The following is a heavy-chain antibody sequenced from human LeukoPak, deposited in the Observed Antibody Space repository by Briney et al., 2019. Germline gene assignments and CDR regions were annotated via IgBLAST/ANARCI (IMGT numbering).Heavy chain of an antibody. CDR1: GGTFSSYA. V-gene: IGHV1-69*04. J-gene: IGHJ4*02. CDR3: ASMGYDSSGYYIDY. D-gene: IGHD3-22*01. Sequence: SVKVSCKASGGTFSSYAISWVRQAPGQGLEWVGRIIPILGIANYAQKFQGRVTITADKSTSTAYMELSSLRSEDTAVYYCASMGYDSSGYYIDYWGQGTLVTVSS. CDR2: IIPILGIA.